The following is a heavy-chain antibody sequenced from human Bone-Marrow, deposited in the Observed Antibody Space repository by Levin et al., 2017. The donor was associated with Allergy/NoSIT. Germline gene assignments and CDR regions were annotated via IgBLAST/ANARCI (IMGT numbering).Heavy chain of an antibody. CDR2: IYPGDSDT. J-gene: IGHJ4*02. CDR3: ARRSLHRDDFDS. D-gene: IGHD5-24*01. CDR1: GYSFTTYW. Sequence: RGESLKISCKGSGYSFTTYWIGWVRQMPGKGLEYMGIIYPGDSDTRYSPSFQGQVSISADKSISTAYLQWSSLKASDSAMYFCARRSLHRDDFDSWGQGTLVTVSS. V-gene: IGHV5-51*01.